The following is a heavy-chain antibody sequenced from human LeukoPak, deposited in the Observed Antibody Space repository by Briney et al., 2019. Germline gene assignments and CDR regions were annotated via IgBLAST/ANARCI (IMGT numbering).Heavy chain of an antibody. Sequence: PGESLRLSCVASGFAFSRSGMNWVRQAPGKGLEWLSCISPSSSTRHYADSVKGRLIISRDNAKNSLYLQMNSLTEEDTAVYYCARDIPGALTGYCRGFDYWGQGTPVTVSS. V-gene: IGHV3-48*02. CDR2: ISPSSSTR. CDR1: GFAFSRSG. D-gene: IGHD3-9*01. J-gene: IGHJ4*02. CDR3: ARDIPGALTGYCRGFDY.